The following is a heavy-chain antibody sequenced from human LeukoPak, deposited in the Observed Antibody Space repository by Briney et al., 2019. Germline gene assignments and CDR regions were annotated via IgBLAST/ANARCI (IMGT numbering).Heavy chain of an antibody. CDR3: ARDFELSH. CDR2: IWYDGSSK. Sequence: GGSLRLSCAASGFSFSSYGMHWVRQAPGKGLEWVALIWYDGSSKHYADSVRGRFTISRDNSKNTLYLQMNSLRAEDTAVYYCARDFELSHWGQGTLVTVSS. J-gene: IGHJ4*02. V-gene: IGHV3-33*01. D-gene: IGHD3-16*02. CDR1: GFSFSSYG.